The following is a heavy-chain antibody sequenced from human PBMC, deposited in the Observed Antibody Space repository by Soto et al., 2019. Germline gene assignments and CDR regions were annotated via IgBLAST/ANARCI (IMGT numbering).Heavy chain of an antibody. D-gene: IGHD7-27*01. Sequence: QVQLVQSGAEVKKPGASVKVSCKASGYTFTGYYMHWVRQAPGQGLEWMGWINPNNGDTDYAQKFQGRVTMTRDTSISTAYMELSRVASDDTAVYYCARDLTGDPNYWGQGTLVTVSS. CDR2: INPNNGDT. J-gene: IGHJ4*02. CDR1: GYTFTGYY. CDR3: ARDLTGDPNY. V-gene: IGHV1-2*02.